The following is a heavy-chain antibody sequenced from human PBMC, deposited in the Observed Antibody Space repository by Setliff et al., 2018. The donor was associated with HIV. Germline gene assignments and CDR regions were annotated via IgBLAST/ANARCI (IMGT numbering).Heavy chain of an antibody. CDR3: ASAVGALGSSGYLSYYFDL. CDR1: GYTFSEYA. CDR2: IDTDNGYR. D-gene: IGHD3-22*01. V-gene: IGHV1-3*04. J-gene: IGHJ4*02. Sequence: ASVKVSCKASGYTFSEYAIHWVRQAPGQRLEWMGRIDTDNGYRRYSPKLQGRVTITKDTSANTAYMELRGLRSEDTAVYYFASAVGALGSSGYLSYYFDLWGQGTLVTVSS.